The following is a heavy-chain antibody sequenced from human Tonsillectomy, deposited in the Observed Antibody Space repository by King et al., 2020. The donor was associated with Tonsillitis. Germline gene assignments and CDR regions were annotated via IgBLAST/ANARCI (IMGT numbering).Heavy chain of an antibody. Sequence: VQLVESGEEVKKPGESLKISCKGPGYSFTSYWIGWVRQMPGKGLEWMGIIYPGDSDTRYSPSFQGQVTISADKSISTAYLQWSSLKVSDTAMYYCASLQYSRGWPFDYWGQGTLVTGSA. CDR1: GYSFTSYW. V-gene: IGHV5-51*01. D-gene: IGHD6-19*01. CDR3: ASLQYSRGWPFDY. CDR2: IYPGDSDT. J-gene: IGHJ4*02.